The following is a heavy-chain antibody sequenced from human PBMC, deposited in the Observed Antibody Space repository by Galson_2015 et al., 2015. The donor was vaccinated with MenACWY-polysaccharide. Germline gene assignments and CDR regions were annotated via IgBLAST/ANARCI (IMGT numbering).Heavy chain of an antibody. CDR2: ISGSGGST. J-gene: IGHJ4*02. CDR3: AKLPGYCSGGSCYSG. CDR1: GFTFSSYA. D-gene: IGHD2-15*01. V-gene: IGHV3-23*01. Sequence: SLRLSCAASGFTFSSYAMSWVRQAPGKGLEWVSTISGSGGSTYYADSVKGRFTISRDNSKNTLSLQMNSLRAEDTAVYYCAKLPGYCSGGSCYSGWGQGTLVTVSS.